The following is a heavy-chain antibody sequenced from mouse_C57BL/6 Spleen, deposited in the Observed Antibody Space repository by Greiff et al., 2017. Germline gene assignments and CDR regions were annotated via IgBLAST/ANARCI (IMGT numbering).Heavy chain of an antibody. CDR3: ASSYYYGRWYFDV. J-gene: IGHJ1*03. CDR1: GFTFTDSY. Sequence: EVMLVESGGGLVQPGGSLSLSCAASGFTFTDSYMSWVRQPPGKALEWLGFIRNKANGYTTEYSASVKGRFTISRDNSQSILYLQMNALRAEDSATYYCASSYYYGRWYFDVWGTGTTVTVSS. V-gene: IGHV7-3*01. CDR2: IRNKANGYTT. D-gene: IGHD1-1*01.